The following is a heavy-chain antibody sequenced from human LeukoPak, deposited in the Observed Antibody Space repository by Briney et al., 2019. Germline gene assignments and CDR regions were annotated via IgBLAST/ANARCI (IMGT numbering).Heavy chain of an antibody. D-gene: IGHD1-26*01. Sequence: SETLSLTCSVSGVSISNNYFYWAWIRQPPGKGLELIGYVHHTGSTFHNSSLKSRVTISAATSQNQFSLSLTSVTAADTAVYYCATLGLLRGAGFNLATHFDFWGQGTLVTVSS. V-gene: IGHV4-39*01. J-gene: IGHJ4*02. CDR1: GVSISNNYFY. CDR3: ATLGLLRGAGFNLATHFDF. CDR2: VHHTGST.